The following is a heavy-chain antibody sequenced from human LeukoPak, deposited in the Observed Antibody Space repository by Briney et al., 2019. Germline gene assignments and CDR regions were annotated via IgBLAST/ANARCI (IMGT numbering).Heavy chain of an antibody. CDR1: GFTFDDYA. J-gene: IGHJ5*02. V-gene: IGHV3-9*01. Sequence: PGRSLRLSCAASGFTFDDYAMHWVRQAPGKGLEWVSGISWNSGSIGYADSVKGRFTISRDNAKNSLYLRMNSLRAEDTALYYCAKGPGIAAAVDFDPWGQGTLVTVSS. CDR2: ISWNSGSI. CDR3: AKGPGIAAAVDFDP. D-gene: IGHD6-13*01.